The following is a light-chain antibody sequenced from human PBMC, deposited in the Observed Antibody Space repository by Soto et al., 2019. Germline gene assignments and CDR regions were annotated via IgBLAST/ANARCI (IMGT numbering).Light chain of an antibody. V-gene: IGLV2-14*03. Sequence: QSVLTQPASVSGSPGQSVTISCTGTSSDIGSYNSVCWHPQHPGRAPKLMIYDVSSRASGIPDRFSASKSGNTASLTISGLQAGDEADYFCSSYTSSSTYVFGTGTKLTVL. J-gene: IGLJ1*01. CDR1: SSDIGSYNS. CDR3: SSYTSSSTYV. CDR2: DVS.